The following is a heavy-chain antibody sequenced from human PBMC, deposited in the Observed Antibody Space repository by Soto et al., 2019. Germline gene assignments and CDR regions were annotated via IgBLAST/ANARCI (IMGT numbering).Heavy chain of an antibody. CDR1: GFTFSNAW. Sequence: GGSLRLSCAASGFTFSNAWMSWVRQAPGKGLEWVGRIKSKTDGGTEDYAAPVKGRFTTSRDDSKNTLYLQMNSLKTEDTAVYYCTTVGPYYGDYVDWGQGTLVTVSS. D-gene: IGHD4-17*01. J-gene: IGHJ4*02. V-gene: IGHV3-15*01. CDR3: TTVGPYYGDYVD. CDR2: IKSKTDGGTE.